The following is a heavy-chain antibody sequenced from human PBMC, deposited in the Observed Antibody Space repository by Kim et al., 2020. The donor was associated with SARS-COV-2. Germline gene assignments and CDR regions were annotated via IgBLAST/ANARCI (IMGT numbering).Heavy chain of an antibody. J-gene: IGHJ6*02. CDR1: GFTFSNAW. CDR3: TTDRGGSWSDYYYYGMDV. CDR2: IKSKTDGGTT. V-gene: IGHV3-15*01. D-gene: IGHD2-15*01. Sequence: GGSLRLSCAASGFTFSNAWMSWVRQAPGKGLEWVGRIKSKTDGGTTDYAAPVKGRFTISRDDSKNTLYLQMNSLKTEDTAVYYCTTDRGGSWSDYYYYGMDVWGQGTTVTVSS.